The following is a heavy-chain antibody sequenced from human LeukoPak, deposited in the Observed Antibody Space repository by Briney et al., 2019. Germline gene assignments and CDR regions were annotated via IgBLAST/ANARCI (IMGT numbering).Heavy chain of an antibody. J-gene: IGHJ5*02. CDR3: ACRRFSDTWSDP. V-gene: IGHV5-51*01. CDR1: GSSFSKYW. D-gene: IGHD1-14*01. CDR2: IYPGGSIT. Sequence: GESLKISCKGFGSSFSKYWIGWVRQVPGKGLEWMGIIYPGGSITHYSPSFQGQVTISADKSISTVYLQWTSLKDSDSAMYYCACRRFSDTWSDPWGQGTLVTVSS.